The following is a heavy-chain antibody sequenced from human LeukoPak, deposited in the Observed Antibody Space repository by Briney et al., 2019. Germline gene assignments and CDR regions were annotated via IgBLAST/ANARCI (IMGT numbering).Heavy chain of an antibody. V-gene: IGHV4-59*01. D-gene: IGHD5-12*01. CDR3: ARDAVATGIGAFDI. Sequence: SETLSLTCTASGGSINSYYWNWIRQPPGKGLEWIGCIYDSGSTKYNPSLKSRVTISVDTSKNQLSLKMSSVTAADTGVYYCARDAVATGIGAFDIWGQGTMVTVSS. J-gene: IGHJ3*02. CDR2: IYDSGST. CDR1: GGSINSYY.